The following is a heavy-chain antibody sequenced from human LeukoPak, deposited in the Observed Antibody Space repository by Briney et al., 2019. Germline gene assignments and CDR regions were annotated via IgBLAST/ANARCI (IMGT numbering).Heavy chain of an antibody. Sequence: PSETLSLTCTVSGGSISSSRYYWGWIRQPPGKGLEWIGSIYYSGSTYYNPSLKSRVTISVDTSKNQFSLKLSSVTAADTAVYYCARLRSGYDAFDIWGQGTMVTVSS. CDR1: GGSISSSRYY. CDR3: ARLRSGYDAFDI. CDR2: IYYSGST. V-gene: IGHV4-39*01. J-gene: IGHJ3*02. D-gene: IGHD3-10*01.